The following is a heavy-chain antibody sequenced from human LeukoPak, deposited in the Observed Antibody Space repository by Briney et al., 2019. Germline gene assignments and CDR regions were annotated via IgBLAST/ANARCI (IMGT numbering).Heavy chain of an antibody. J-gene: IGHJ4*02. D-gene: IGHD3-10*01. CDR3: TGNYYGSGSYADFDY. CDR1: GFPFSGSA. Sequence: GSLRLSCAASGFPFSGSALHWVRQASGKGPEWVGRIRSTANGYATAYAASVKGRFTISRDDSKNTAYLQMDSLKTEDTAVYYCTGNYYGSGSYADFDYWGQGTLVTVSS. CDR2: IRSTANGYAT. V-gene: IGHV3-73*01.